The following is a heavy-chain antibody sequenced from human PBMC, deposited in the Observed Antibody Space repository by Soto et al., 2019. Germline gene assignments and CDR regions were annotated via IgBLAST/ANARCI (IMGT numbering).Heavy chain of an antibody. CDR1: GFTFSSYG. Sequence: GGSLRLSCAASGFTFSSYGMHWVRQAPGKGLERVAVIWYDGSNKYYADSVKGRFTISRDNSKNTLYLQMNSLRAEDTAVYYCARERILVVVPAAIRYYYYGMDVWGQGTTVTVSS. J-gene: IGHJ6*02. CDR3: ARERILVVVPAAIRYYYYGMDV. V-gene: IGHV3-33*01. D-gene: IGHD2-2*02. CDR2: IWYDGSNK.